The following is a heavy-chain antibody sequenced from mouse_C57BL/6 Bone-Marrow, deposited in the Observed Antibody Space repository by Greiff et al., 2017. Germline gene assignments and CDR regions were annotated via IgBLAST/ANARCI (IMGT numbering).Heavy chain of an antibody. Sequence: VQLQQPGAELVKPGASVKLSCKASGYTFTSYWMHWVKQRPGQGLEWIGMIHPNSGSTNYNEKFKGKATLTVDKSSSTAYMQLSSLTSEDSAVYYSARSMVRRWDYAMDYWGQGTSDTVSS. D-gene: IGHD2-1*01. J-gene: IGHJ4*01. CDR3: ARSMVRRWDYAMDY. CDR2: IHPNSGST. CDR1: GYTFTSYW. V-gene: IGHV1-64*01.